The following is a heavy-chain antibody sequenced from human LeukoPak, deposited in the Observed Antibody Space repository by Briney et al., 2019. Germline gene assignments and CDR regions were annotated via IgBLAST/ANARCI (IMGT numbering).Heavy chain of an antibody. CDR3: ARDYAFDI. Sequence: PSETLSLTCTVSGDSISSYYWSWIRQPPGKGLEWIGCIYYSGNTNCNPSLKSRVTISIDTSKNQSSLKLSSVTAADTAVYYRARDYAFDIWGQGTMVTVSS. V-gene: IGHV4-59*01. J-gene: IGHJ3*02. CDR1: GDSISSYY. CDR2: IYYSGNT.